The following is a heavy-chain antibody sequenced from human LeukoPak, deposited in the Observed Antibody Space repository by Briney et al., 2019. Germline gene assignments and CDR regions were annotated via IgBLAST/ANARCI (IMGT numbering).Heavy chain of an antibody. V-gene: IGHV4-34*01. J-gene: IGHJ4*02. CDR1: GGSFGGYY. CDR3: AGPGAGDLDY. Sequence: SETLSLTCAIYGGSFGGYYWSWIRRPPGKGLEWIGEINHSGSTNYNPSLKSRVTISVDTSKNHFSLKLSSVTAADTAVYYCAGPGAGDLDYWGQGTLVTVSS. D-gene: IGHD3-10*01. CDR2: INHSGST.